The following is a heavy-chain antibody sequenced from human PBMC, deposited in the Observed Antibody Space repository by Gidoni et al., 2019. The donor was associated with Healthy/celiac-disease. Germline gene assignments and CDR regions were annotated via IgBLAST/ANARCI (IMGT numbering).Heavy chain of an antibody. CDR2: IDSGGST. D-gene: IGHD6-13*01. Sequence: EVQLVESGGGLVQPGGSLRLSCAAPGFTVRSNYMSWVRQAPGKGLECVSVIDSGGSTYDAYSVKGRFTISRDNSKNTLYLQMNSLRAEDTAVYYCARDGAAAGSCWGQGTLVTVSS. CDR3: ARDGAAAGSC. J-gene: IGHJ4*02. CDR1: GFTVRSNY. V-gene: IGHV3-66*02.